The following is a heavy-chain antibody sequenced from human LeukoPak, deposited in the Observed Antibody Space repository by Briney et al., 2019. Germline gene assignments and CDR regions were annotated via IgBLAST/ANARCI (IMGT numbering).Heavy chain of an antibody. D-gene: IGHD3-22*01. CDR3: AYYDSSGYYH. CDR1: GYTFTSYA. J-gene: IGHJ5*02. V-gene: IGHV7-4-1*02. CDR2: INTNTRNQ. Sequence: ASVKVSCKASGYTFTSYAMNWVRQAPGQGLEWMGWINTNTRNQNYAQGFTGRIIFSVDTSISTAYLQISSLKADDTAVYCCAYYDSSGYYHWGQGTLVTVSP.